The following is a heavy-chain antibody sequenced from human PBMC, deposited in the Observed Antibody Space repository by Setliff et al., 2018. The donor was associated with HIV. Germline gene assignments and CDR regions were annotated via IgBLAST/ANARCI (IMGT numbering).Heavy chain of an antibody. CDR1: GFSFSNFA. D-gene: IGHD5-12*01. V-gene: IGHV3-23*03. CDR3: AIDVIGGWLRPMPDY. CDR2: IYGGGSYT. Sequence: GGSLRLSCAASGFSFSNFAMSWVRQAPGKGLELVSAIYGGGSYTYYADSVKGRFTISRDNSQNTLYLQMNGLRVEDAAVYYCAIDVIGGWLRPMPDYWGPGTLVTVSS. J-gene: IGHJ4*02.